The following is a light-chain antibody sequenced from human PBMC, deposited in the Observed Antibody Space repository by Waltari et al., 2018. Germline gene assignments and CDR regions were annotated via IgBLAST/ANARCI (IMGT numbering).Light chain of an antibody. CDR1: SSDIGGYNY. J-gene: IGLJ2*01. Sequence: QSALTQPAAVSGSPGQSITISCTGTSSDIGGYNYASWYQQHPGKAPKLMIYAVTNRPSGVSNRFSGSKSGNTASLTISGLQAEDEAAYYCGSYRSSALEAIFGGGTKLTVL. CDR2: AVT. V-gene: IGLV2-14*03. CDR3: GSYRSSALEAI.